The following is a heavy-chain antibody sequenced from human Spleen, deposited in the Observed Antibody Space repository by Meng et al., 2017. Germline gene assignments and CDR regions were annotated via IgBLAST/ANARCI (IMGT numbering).Heavy chain of an antibody. CDR1: GFTFSSFD. CDR3: ARDSAAKDYYYGMDV. Sequence: LKISCAASGFTFSSFDMNWVRQAPGKGLEWIAYITTSGRTIYYADSVKGRFTISRDNAKNSLSLQMNSLRGEDTAVYYCARDSAAKDYYYGMDVWGLGTTVTVSS. D-gene: IGHD6-25*01. V-gene: IGHV3-48*03. J-gene: IGHJ6*02. CDR2: ITTSGRTI.